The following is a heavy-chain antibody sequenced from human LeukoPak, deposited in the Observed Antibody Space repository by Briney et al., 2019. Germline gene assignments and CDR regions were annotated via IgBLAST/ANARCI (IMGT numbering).Heavy chain of an antibody. D-gene: IGHD6-13*01. J-gene: IGHJ4*02. Sequence: GGSLRLSXAASGFTFSSYSMNWVRQAPGKGLEWVSSISSSSSYIYYADSVKGRFTISRDNAKNSLYLQMNSLRAEDTAVYYCASGDSGYSSSWYDYWGQGTLVTVSS. V-gene: IGHV3-21*01. CDR2: ISSSSSYI. CDR1: GFTFSSYS. CDR3: ASGDSGYSSSWYDY.